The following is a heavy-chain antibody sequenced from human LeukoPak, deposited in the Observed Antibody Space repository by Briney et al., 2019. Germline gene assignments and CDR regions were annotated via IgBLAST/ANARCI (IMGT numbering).Heavy chain of an antibody. CDR1: GFTLSSYS. J-gene: IGHJ6*02. CDR2: INRSGGTI. CDR3: AXDSSXSGSYYNYYYYYGMDV. Sequence: GGSLRLSCAASGFTLSSYSMNWVRQAPGKGLEWVSYINRSGGTIYYADSVKGRFTISRDNSKNTLYLQMNSLRAEDTAVYYCAXDSSXSGSYYNYYYYYGMDVWGQGTTVTVSS. D-gene: IGHD3-10*01. V-gene: IGHV3-48*01.